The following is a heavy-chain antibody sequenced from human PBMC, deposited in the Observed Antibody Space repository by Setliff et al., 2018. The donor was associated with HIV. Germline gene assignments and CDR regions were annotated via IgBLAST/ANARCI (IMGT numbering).Heavy chain of an antibody. CDR1: GGSISSSRYY. CDR3: ARVPPESGSYGYLDY. Sequence: PSETLSLTCTVSGGSISSSRYYWGWIRQPPGKGLEWIGNIDVNADTNYNPSLKSRVTMSVDTSKNQFSLKVTSVTAADTAVYYCARVPPESGSYGYLDYWGQGTLVTVSS. J-gene: IGHJ4*02. D-gene: IGHD1-26*01. CDR2: IDVNADT. V-gene: IGHV4-39*07.